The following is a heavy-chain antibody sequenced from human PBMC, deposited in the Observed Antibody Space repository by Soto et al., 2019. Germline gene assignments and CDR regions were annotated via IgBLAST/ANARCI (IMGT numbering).Heavy chain of an antibody. V-gene: IGHV3-23*01. D-gene: IGHD1-1*01. J-gene: IGHJ4*02. Sequence: GSLRLSCVATEFTFTRHAMTWVGLPPGKGLQWVAALSHDGGNIYYRDSVRGRFTISRDNSKNTLYLQMNSLKAEDTAVYFCAKQMGTWVDTAIDFWGQGTQVTVSS. CDR2: LSHDGGNI. CDR3: AKQMGTWVDTAIDF. CDR1: EFTFTRHA.